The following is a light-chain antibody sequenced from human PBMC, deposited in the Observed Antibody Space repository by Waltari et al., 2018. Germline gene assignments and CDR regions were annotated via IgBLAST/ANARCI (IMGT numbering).Light chain of an antibody. CDR1: QRINAG. J-gene: IGKJ1*01. CDR3: RRYYNYWT. CDR2: KAS. V-gene: IGKV1-5*03. Sequence: EIQMTQSPSTLSASVRDRVTITCRASQRINAGLAWYQQKPGTGPKLQDYKASNLGSGVTSRVSGCGSEIEFTLTIRSLQPGDFATYYYRRYYNYWTFGQGTKVEIK.